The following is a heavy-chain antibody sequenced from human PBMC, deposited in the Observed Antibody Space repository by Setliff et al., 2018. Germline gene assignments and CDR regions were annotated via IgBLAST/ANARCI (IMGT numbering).Heavy chain of an antibody. CDR2: MYYSGSN. CDR3: ARMSGFLYMDV. Sequence: SETLSLTCNVSGDSINRSGYYWGWIRQPPGKGLAWIGSMYYSGSNDYNPSLKSRVTMSVDKSKSQFSLKLTSVTAADTAVYYCARMSGFLYMDVWGKGTTVTVSS. V-gene: IGHV4-39*01. CDR1: GDSINRSGYY. D-gene: IGHD3-3*01. J-gene: IGHJ6*03.